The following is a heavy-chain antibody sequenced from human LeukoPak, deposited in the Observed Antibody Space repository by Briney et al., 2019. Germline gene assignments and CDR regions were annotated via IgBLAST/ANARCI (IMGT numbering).Heavy chain of an antibody. CDR1: GGSICSYY. J-gene: IGHJ5*02. V-gene: IGHV4-59*01. CDR3: ARVGPLVVPAAGGLNWFDP. Sequence: SETLSLTCTVSGGSICSYYWSWIRQPPGKGLEWIGYIYYSGSTNYNPSLKSRVTISVDTSKNQFSLKLSSVTAADTAVYYCARVGPLVVPAAGGLNWFDPWGQGTLVTVSS. D-gene: IGHD2-2*01. CDR2: IYYSGST.